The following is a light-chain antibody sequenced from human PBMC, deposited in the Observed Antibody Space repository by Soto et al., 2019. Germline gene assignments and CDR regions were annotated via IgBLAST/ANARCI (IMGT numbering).Light chain of an antibody. J-gene: IGLJ2*01. CDR3: QSYDSSVSKVV. CDR1: SSNIGAGYE. CDR2: GNS. V-gene: IGLV1-40*01. Sequence: QSVLTQPPSVSGAPGQRVTISCTGSSSNIGAGYEVHWYQQLPGTAPKLLIYGNSNRPSGVPDRFSGSKSGTSASLAITGLQAEDEADYYCQSYDSSVSKVVFGGGTKLTVL.